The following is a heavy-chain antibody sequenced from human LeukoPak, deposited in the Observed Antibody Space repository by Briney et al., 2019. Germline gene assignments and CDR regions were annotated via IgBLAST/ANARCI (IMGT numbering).Heavy chain of an antibody. J-gene: IGHJ6*02. D-gene: IGHD2-2*01. CDR1: GYTPTELS. CDR2: LDPEDGET. Sequence: GASVKVSCKVSGYTPTELSMHWVRQAPGKGLEWMGGLDPEDGETIYAQKFQGRVTMTEDTSTDTAYMELSSLRSEDTAVYYCATSGKVVVVPAASYYYYGMDVWGQGTTVTVSS. V-gene: IGHV1-24*01. CDR3: ATSGKVVVVPAASYYYYGMDV.